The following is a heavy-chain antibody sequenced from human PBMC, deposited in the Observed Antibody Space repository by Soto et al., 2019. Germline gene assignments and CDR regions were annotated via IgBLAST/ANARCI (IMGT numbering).Heavy chain of an antibody. CDR1: GGSISSYY. J-gene: IGHJ6*02. CDR3: AREGFGLLHGLVDV. CDR2: VHHSWGS. V-gene: IGHV4-59*12. Sequence: QVQLQESGPGLVKPSETMSLSCTVSGGSISSYYWSWFRQSPGKRMEWIGYVHHSWGSSYNPSLHSRVAISLDTSKSQFSLKVTSVTATDTAVYYCAREGFGLLHGLVDVWGQGTTVTVSS. D-gene: IGHD2-15*01.